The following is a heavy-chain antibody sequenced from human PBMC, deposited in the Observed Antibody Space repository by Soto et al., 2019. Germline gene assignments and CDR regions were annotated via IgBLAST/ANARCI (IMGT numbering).Heavy chain of an antibody. CDR3: ARDGVDVSRTTFRHGALDI. V-gene: IGHV1-69*01. Sequence: QVQLVQSGAEVKKPGSSVKVSCKASGGSFNTYGISWVRQAPGQGLEWMGGFLPVFTTAKYAQKFQGRVSITADESTYTAYMELSSLRSEDTAVYFCARDGVDVSRTTFRHGALDIWGQGTVVTGSS. CDR2: FLPVFTTA. CDR1: GGSFNTYG. J-gene: IGHJ3*02. D-gene: IGHD3-16*01.